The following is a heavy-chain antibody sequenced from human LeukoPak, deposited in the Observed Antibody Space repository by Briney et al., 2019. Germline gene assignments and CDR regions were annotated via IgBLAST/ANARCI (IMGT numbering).Heavy chain of an antibody. D-gene: IGHD3-16*02. CDR3: AREQITFGGIIARDWYFDL. CDR1: GFTVSNNY. Sequence: GGSLRLSCAASGFTVSNNYMSWVRQAPGKGLEWVSVIYSGGNPYYADSVKGRFTISRDNSKNTLYFQMNSLRVEDTAVYYCAREQITFGGIIARDWYFDLWGRGTLVTVSS. J-gene: IGHJ2*01. V-gene: IGHV3-53*01. CDR2: IYSGGNP.